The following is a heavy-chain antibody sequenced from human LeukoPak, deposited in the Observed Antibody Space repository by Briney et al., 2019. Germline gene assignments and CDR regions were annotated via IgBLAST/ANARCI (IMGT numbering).Heavy chain of an antibody. CDR2: INHSEST. Sequence: SETLSLTCAVYGGSFSGYYWSWIRQPPGKGLEWIGEINHSESTNYNPSLKSRVTISVDTSKNQFSLKLSSVTAADTAVYYCARSVLWFGELLSVPYYFDYWGQGTLVTVSS. J-gene: IGHJ4*02. D-gene: IGHD3-10*01. V-gene: IGHV4-34*01. CDR3: ARSVLWFGELLSVPYYFDY. CDR1: GGSFSGYY.